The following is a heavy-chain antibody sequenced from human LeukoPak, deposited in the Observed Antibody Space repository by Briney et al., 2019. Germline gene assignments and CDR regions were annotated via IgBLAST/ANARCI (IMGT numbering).Heavy chain of an antibody. CDR2: ITSSTRYI. J-gene: IGHJ4*02. CDR3: ARGRGGSAREAYNVDY. D-gene: IGHD5-24*01. V-gene: IGHV3-21*01. CDR1: GFTFSSDS. Sequence: PGGSLRLSCTASGFTFSSDSMNWARQARGKGLEWLSCITSSTRYIYYADSVKGRFTISRDNAESSLFLQMTSVRDEETAVYYCARGRGGSAREAYNVDYWGQGTLVTVSS.